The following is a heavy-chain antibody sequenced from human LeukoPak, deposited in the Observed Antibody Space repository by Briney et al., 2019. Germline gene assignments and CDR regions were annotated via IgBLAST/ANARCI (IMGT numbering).Heavy chain of an antibody. D-gene: IGHD3-10*01. Sequence: GGSRRLSCAASGFTFSTYSMNWVRQAPGKGLEWVSYISSSSGTIFYADSVKVRFTISRDNAKNSLFLQMNSLRDEDTAVYYCAIVRGYWGQGTLVTVSS. CDR2: ISSSSGTI. V-gene: IGHV3-48*02. CDR3: AIVRGY. CDR1: GFTFSTYS. J-gene: IGHJ4*02.